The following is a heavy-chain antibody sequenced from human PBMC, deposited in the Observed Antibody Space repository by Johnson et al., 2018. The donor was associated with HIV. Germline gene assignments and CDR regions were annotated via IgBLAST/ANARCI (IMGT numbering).Heavy chain of an antibody. CDR2: IRYDGSNK. CDR1: GFTFSSYG. D-gene: IGHD4-17*01. Sequence: QVQLVEFGGGVVQPVGSLRLSCASSGFTFSSYGMHWVRQAPGKGLEWVAFIRYDGSNKYYADSVKGRFTISRDNSKNTLYLQMGSLRAEDMAVYYCARARTTVTILDAFDIWGQGTMVTVSS. J-gene: IGHJ3*02. V-gene: IGHV3-30*02. CDR3: ARARTTVTILDAFDI.